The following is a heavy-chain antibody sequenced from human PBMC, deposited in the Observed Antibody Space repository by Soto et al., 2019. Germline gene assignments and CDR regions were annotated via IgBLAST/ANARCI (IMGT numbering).Heavy chain of an antibody. V-gene: IGHV1-8*01. J-gene: IGHJ5*02. D-gene: IGHD6-19*01. CDR2: MNPNSGNT. CDR1: GYTFTSYD. CDR3: ARPRFGAVAGT. Sequence: QVQLVQSGAEVKKPGASVKVSCKASGYTFTSYDIHWVRQATGLGPEWMGWMNPNSGNTVYAQKFQGRDNMTGKTSKSTAYMELSSLGSEDTAVCYCARPRFGAVAGTWGQGTLVTVSS.